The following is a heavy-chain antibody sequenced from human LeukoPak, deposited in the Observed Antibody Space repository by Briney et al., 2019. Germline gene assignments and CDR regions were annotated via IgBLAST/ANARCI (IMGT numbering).Heavy chain of an antibody. V-gene: IGHV3-66*02. J-gene: IGHJ6*03. CDR2: IYSGGST. CDR3: ARATFWSGYERDSGYMDV. Sequence: PGGSLRLSCAASGFTVSSNYMTWVRQAPGKGLEWVSVIYSGGSTYYVDSVKGRFTISRDNSENTLYLHMNSLRAEGTGLYYCARATFWSGYERDSGYMDVWGKGTTVTVSS. D-gene: IGHD3-3*01. CDR1: GFTVSSNY.